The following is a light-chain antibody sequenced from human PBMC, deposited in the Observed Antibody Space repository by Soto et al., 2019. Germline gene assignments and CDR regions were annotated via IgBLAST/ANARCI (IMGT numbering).Light chain of an antibody. CDR1: QSVSSSY. J-gene: IGKJ4*01. V-gene: IGKV3-20*01. Sequence: EIVLTQSPGTLSLSPGERATLSCRASQSVSSSYLAWYQQTPGQAPRLLIYGASSRATGIPDRFSGSGSGTAFTLTISRLAPEDFAVYYCQQYGSSPLTFGGGTKVEIK. CDR2: GAS. CDR3: QQYGSSPLT.